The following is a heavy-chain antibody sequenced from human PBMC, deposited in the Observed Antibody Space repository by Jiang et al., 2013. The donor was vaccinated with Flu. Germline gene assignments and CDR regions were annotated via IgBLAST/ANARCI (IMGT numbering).Heavy chain of an antibody. J-gene: IGHJ1*01. D-gene: IGHD3-10*01. V-gene: IGHV1-46*01. CDR3: ARARATSGRPSYFQH. Sequence: EVKKPGASVKVSCKASGYTFTSCYVHWVRQAPGQGLEWMGIINPSGGSTSYAQKFQGRVTMTRDTSTSTVYMELSSLRSEDTAVYYCARARATSGRPSYFQHWGQGTLVTVSS. CDR2: INPSGGST. CDR1: GYTFTSCY.